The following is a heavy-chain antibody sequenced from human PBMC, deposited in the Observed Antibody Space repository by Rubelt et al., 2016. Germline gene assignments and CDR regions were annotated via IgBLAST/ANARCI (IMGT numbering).Heavy chain of an antibody. D-gene: IGHD3-10*01. CDR2: IYIDGST. Sequence: LDSGGGWVQPGRSLRLSCAASGFSVSNLYMTWVRQPPGKGLECVSVIYIDGSTYHAASVKGRFSISRDNSMNTLYLQMNSLRAEDTAMYYCARDAPDGSGPFDYWGQGTLVTVSS. CDR3: ARDAPDGSGPFDY. V-gene: IGHV3-53*01. CDR1: GFSVSNLY. J-gene: IGHJ4*02.